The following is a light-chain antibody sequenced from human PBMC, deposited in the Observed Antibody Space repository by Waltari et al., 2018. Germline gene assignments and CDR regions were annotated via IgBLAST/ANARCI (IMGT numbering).Light chain of an antibody. V-gene: IGLV2-23*02. Sequence: QSALTQPASVSGSPGQSITISCTGTSSDVGSYNLVSWYQQHPGKAPKLMIYEVSKRPSGVSNRFSGCKSGNTASLTISGLQAEDEADYYCCSYAGSSTFNVVFGGGTKLTVL. J-gene: IGLJ2*01. CDR2: EVS. CDR3: CSYAGSSTFNVV. CDR1: SSDVGSYNL.